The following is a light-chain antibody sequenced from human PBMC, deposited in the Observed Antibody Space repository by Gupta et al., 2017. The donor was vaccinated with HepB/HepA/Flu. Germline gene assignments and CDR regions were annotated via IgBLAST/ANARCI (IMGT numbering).Light chain of an antibody. CDR1: QTISHR. Sequence: DLQMTQSPFTLSASVGDRVTITCRASQTISHRLAWYQQKPGKAPKLLIYKTSTLERGAPSRFSGSGSGTKFTLTIKSLHDDDFATYYCQQYKSYCSFGQGTKLEIK. V-gene: IGKV1-5*03. CDR3: QQYKSYCS. J-gene: IGKJ2*03. CDR2: KTS.